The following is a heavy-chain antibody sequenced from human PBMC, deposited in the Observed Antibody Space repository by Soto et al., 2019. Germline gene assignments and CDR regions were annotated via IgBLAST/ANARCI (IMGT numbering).Heavy chain of an antibody. Sequence: GGSLRLSCAVSGFTFSRYWMSWVRQAPGKGLEWVANIKQDGSEKYYVDSVKGRFTISRDIAKNSLSLQMNSLRAEDTAVYYCATTPAPGWCFDYWGQGTLVTVSS. D-gene: IGHD6-19*01. CDR3: ATTPAPGWCFDY. CDR1: GFTFSRYW. CDR2: IKQDGSEK. J-gene: IGHJ4*02. V-gene: IGHV3-7*05.